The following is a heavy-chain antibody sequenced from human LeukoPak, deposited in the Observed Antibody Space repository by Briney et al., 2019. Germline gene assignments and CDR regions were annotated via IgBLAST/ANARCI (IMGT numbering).Heavy chain of an antibody. J-gene: IGHJ6*02. Sequence: GGSPRLSCAASGFTVSSNYMSWVRQAPGKGLEWVGRTRNKANSYTTEYAASVKGRFTISRDDSKNSLYLQMNSLKTEDTAVYYCARFLTKTRIPYYYGMDVWGQGTTVTVSS. CDR1: GFTVSSNY. CDR3: ARFLTKTRIPYYYGMDV. V-gene: IGHV3-72*01. D-gene: IGHD1/OR15-1a*01. CDR2: TRNKANSYTT.